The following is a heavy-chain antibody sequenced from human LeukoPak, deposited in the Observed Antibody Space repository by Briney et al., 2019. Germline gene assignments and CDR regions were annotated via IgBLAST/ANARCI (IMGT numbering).Heavy chain of an antibody. CDR3: ARDRCSGGSCYSYGWFDP. V-gene: IGHV3-64*01. D-gene: IGHD2-15*01. Sequence: PGGSLRLSCAASGFTFSSYAMHWLRQAPGKGLEYVSAISSNGGSTYYANSVKGRFTISRDNSKNTLYLQMGSLRAEDMAVYYCARDRCSGGSCYSYGWFDPWGQGTLVTVSS. CDR1: GFTFSSYA. J-gene: IGHJ5*02. CDR2: ISSNGGST.